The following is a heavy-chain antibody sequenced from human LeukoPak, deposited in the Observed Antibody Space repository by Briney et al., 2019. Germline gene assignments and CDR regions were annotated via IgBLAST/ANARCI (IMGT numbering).Heavy chain of an antibody. CDR1: GGSISSYY. V-gene: IGHV4-59*01. D-gene: IGHD6-6*01. J-gene: IGHJ6*03. Sequence: SETLSLTCTVSGGSISSYYWSWIRQPPGKGLEWIGYIYYSGSTNYNPSLKSRVTISVDTSKNQFSLKLSSVTAADTAVYYCARGPEYIPTPYYYYMDVWGKGTTVTVSS. CDR3: ARGPEYIPTPYYYYMDV. CDR2: IYYSGST.